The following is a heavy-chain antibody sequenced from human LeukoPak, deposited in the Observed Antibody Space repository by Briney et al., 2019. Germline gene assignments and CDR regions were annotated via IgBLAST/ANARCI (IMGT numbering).Heavy chain of an antibody. D-gene: IGHD6-13*01. V-gene: IGHV1-18*01. CDR1: GYTFTSYG. CDR3: ARDSPTYSSSPDY. Sequence: ASVKVSCKASGYTFTSYGISWVRQAPGQGLEWIEWISAYNGNTNYAQKLQGRVTMTTDTSTSTAYMELRSLRSDDTAVYCCARDSPTYSSSPDYWGQGTLVTVSS. J-gene: IGHJ4*02. CDR2: ISAYNGNT.